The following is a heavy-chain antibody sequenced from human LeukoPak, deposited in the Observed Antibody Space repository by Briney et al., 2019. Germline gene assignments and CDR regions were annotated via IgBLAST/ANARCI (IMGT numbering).Heavy chain of an antibody. CDR2: ISSSATHM. V-gene: IGHV3-21*01. CDR1: GFTFSTFT. J-gene: IGHJ2*01. D-gene: IGHD7-27*01. CDR3: ARELLIGDLWYFDL. Sequence: TGGSLRLSCAGSGFTFSTFTMNWVHQAPGKGLEWVSSISSSATHMYYADSVQGRFTISRDNAKNSLFLQMNNLRVEDMAVYFCARELLIGDLWYFDLWGRGTLVTVSS.